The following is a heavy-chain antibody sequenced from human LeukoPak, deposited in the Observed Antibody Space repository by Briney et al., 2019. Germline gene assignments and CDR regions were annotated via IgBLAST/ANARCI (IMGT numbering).Heavy chain of an antibody. V-gene: IGHV4-34*01. Sequence: SETLSLTCAVYGGSFSGYYWSWIRQPPGKGLEWIGEINHSGSTNYNPSLKTRGTISVDTSKYQFSRRLSSGTAAVAAMYYCAREGSMTARPFVSIDFWGQGNLVTVSS. CDR3: AREGSMTARPFVSIDF. J-gene: IGHJ4*02. CDR1: GGSFSGYY. D-gene: IGHD6-6*01. CDR2: INHSGST.